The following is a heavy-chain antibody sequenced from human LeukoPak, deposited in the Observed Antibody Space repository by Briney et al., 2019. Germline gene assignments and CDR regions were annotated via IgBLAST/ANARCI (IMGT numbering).Heavy chain of an antibody. V-gene: IGHV1-69*05. Sequence: SVKVSCKASGYTFTGYYIHWVRQAPGQGLEWMGRIIPIFVTANYARKFQGRVTITTDEATSTAYMELSSLRSEDTAVYYCARAGTTSYFDYWGQGTLVTVSS. J-gene: IGHJ4*02. CDR3: ARAGTTSYFDY. CDR1: GYTFTGYY. D-gene: IGHD2/OR15-2a*01. CDR2: IIPIFVTA.